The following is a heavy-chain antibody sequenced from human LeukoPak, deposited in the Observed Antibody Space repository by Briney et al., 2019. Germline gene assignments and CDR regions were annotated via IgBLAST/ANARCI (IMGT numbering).Heavy chain of an antibody. CDR2: INAGNGNT. CDR1: GYTFTSYA. D-gene: IGHD6-13*01. J-gene: IGHJ2*01. Sequence: ASVKVSCKASGYTFTSYAMHWVRQAPGQRLEWMGWINAGNGNTKYSQEFQGRVTITRDTSASTAYMELSSLRSEDMAVYYCARGGSSSSSRYFDLWGRGILVTVSS. V-gene: IGHV1-3*03. CDR3: ARGGSSSSSRYFDL.